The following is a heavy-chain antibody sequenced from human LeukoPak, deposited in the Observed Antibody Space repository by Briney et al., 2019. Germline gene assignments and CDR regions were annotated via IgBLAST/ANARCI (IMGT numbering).Heavy chain of an antibody. V-gene: IGHV3-66*01. CDR2: IYSGGST. D-gene: IGHD3-22*01. CDR1: GFTVSSNY. Sequence: GGSLRLSCAASGFTVSSNYMSWVRQAPGKGLEWVSVIYSGGSTYYADSVKGRFTISRDNSKNTLYLQMNSLRAEDTAVYYCAKDWGYYDSSGYAFDYWGQGTLVTVSS. J-gene: IGHJ4*02. CDR3: AKDWGYYDSSGYAFDY.